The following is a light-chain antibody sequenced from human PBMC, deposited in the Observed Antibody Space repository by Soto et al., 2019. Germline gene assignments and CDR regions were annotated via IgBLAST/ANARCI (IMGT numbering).Light chain of an antibody. J-gene: IGLJ3*02. V-gene: IGLV2-8*01. CDR1: SSDVGGYNY. Sequence: QSALTQPPSASGSPGQSVTISCTGTSSDVGGYNYVSWYQQHPGKAPKLMIYEVTKRPSGVPDRFSGSKSGNTASLTVSGLQAEDEADYYCCSYGGRNYLVFGGGTKLTVL. CDR3: CSYGGRNYLV. CDR2: EVT.